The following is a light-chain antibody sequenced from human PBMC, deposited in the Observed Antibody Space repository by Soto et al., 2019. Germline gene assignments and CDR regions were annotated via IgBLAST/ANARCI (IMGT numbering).Light chain of an antibody. CDR3: QQTYTIPWT. V-gene: IGKV1-39*01. CDR2: SAT. CDR1: QSFSNY. Sequence: DIQMTQSPSSVSASVGDRVTITCRTSQSFSNYLAWYQHRPGKAPKLLIYSATVLQSGVPSRFSGSGSGTAFTLTIGRLQPEDSATYYCQQTYTIPWTFGHGTRVEIK. J-gene: IGKJ1*01.